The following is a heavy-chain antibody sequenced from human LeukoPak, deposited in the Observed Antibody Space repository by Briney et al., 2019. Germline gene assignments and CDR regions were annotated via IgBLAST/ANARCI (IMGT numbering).Heavy chain of an antibody. CDR2: ISGSGGST. J-gene: IGHJ4*02. D-gene: IGHD6-19*01. V-gene: IGHV3-23*01. CDR1: GFTFSSYA. Sequence: GGSQRLSCAASGFTFSSYAMSWVRQAPGKGLEWVSAISGSGGSTYYANSVKGRFTISRDNSKNTLYLQMNSLRAEDTAVYYCAKGIAVAGDYWGQGTLVTVSS. CDR3: AKGIAVAGDY.